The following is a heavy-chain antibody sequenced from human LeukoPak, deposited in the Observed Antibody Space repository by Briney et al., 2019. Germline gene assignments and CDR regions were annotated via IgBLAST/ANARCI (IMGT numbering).Heavy chain of an antibody. Sequence: ASVKVSCKASGYTFTSYDINWVRQATGQGLEWMGWMNPNSGNTGYAQKFQGRVTMTRNTSISTVYMELSSLRSEDTAVYYCARDYFGSSPKWFDYWGQGTLVTVSS. CDR2: MNPNSGNT. CDR1: GYTFTSYD. J-gene: IGHJ4*02. V-gene: IGHV1-8*01. D-gene: IGHD6-13*01. CDR3: ARDYFGSSPKWFDY.